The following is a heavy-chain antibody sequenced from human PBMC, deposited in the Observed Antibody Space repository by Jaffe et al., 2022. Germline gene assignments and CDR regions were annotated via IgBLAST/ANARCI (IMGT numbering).Heavy chain of an antibody. D-gene: IGHD4-17*01. V-gene: IGHV3-7*01. CDR1: GFTFSSYW. CDR3: VRNANYDDYHLVY. J-gene: IGHJ4*02. CDR2: IKEDGSKE. Sequence: EVQLVESGGGLVQPGGSLRLSCAVSGFTFSSYWMTWGRQAPGKGLEWVASIKEDGSKESYVDSVKGRFTISRDNTKNSVYLQMNSLRGEDTAVYYCVRNANYDDYHLVYWGPGTQVTVSS.